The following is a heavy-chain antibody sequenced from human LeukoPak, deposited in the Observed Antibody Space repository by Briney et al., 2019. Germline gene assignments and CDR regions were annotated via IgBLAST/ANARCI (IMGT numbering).Heavy chain of an antibody. D-gene: IGHD2-2*01. Sequence: PSETVPLTCAGSGGSFSGYYWSWIRQPPGKGLEGIGEINHSGSTNYNPSLKSRVTISVDTSKNQFSLELSSVTAADTAVYYCASLNRCSSTSCGNWFDPWGQGTLVTVSS. CDR3: ASLNRCSSTSCGNWFDP. V-gene: IGHV4-34*01. CDR2: INHSGST. J-gene: IGHJ5*02. CDR1: GGSFSGYY.